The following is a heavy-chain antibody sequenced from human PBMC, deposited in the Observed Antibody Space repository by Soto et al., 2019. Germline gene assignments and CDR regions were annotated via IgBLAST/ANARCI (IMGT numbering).Heavy chain of an antibody. Sequence: XSVKVSCNTAGHPFTDYGIIWGRRAPGQGLEWMGWNSAYNGNTVYAQKFQGRVIMTTDTSTSTAYMELRSLRSDDTALYYCARGSAAWFGGIYDYWGQGTLVTVSS. V-gene: IGHV1-18*01. CDR1: GHPFTDYG. D-gene: IGHD3-10*01. CDR2: NSAYNGNT. CDR3: ARGSAAWFGGIYDY. J-gene: IGHJ4*02.